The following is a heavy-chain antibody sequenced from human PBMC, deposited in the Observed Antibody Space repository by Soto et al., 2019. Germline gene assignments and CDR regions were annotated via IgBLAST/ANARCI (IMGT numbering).Heavy chain of an antibody. D-gene: IGHD5-12*01. J-gene: IGHJ6*02. Sequence: GSLRLSCAASGFTFSSYAMHWVRQAPGKGLEWVAVISYDGSNKYYADSVKGRFTISRDNSKNTLYLQMNSLRAEDTAVYYCARDYYRFNSGYGFSMDVWAQGTTVTVSS. CDR2: ISYDGSNK. V-gene: IGHV3-30-3*01. CDR1: GFTFSSYA. CDR3: ARDYYRFNSGYGFSMDV.